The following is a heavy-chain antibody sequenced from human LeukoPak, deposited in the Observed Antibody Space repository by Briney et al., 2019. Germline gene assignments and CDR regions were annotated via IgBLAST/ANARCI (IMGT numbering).Heavy chain of an antibody. D-gene: IGHD3-22*01. CDR2: INHSGST. Sequence: SETPSLTCAVYGGSFSGYYWSWIRQPPGKGLEWIGEINHSGSTSYNPSLKSRVTMSVDTSKNQFSLKLSSVTAADTAVYYCARATVDSSGYYYVFHFDYWGQGTLVTVSS. CDR1: GGSFSGYY. V-gene: IGHV4-34*01. J-gene: IGHJ4*02. CDR3: ARATVDSSGYYYVFHFDY.